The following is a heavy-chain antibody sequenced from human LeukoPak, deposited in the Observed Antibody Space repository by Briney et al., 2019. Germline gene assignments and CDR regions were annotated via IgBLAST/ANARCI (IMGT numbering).Heavy chain of an antibody. D-gene: IGHD3-10*01. J-gene: IGHJ4*02. Sequence: GGSLRLSCAASGFTFSGYYMSWVRQAPGKGLEWVANIKRDGSDKYYVDSVKGRFTISGDNAKNSLYLQMNSLRAEDTAVYYCARVRYYYGSGSKVSFDYWGQGTLVIVSS. CDR1: GFTFSGYY. CDR2: IKRDGSDK. CDR3: ARVRYYYGSGSKVSFDY. V-gene: IGHV3-7*01.